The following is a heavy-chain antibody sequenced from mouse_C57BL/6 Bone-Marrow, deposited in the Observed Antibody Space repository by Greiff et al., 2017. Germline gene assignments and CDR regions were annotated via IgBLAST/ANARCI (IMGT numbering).Heavy chain of an antibody. V-gene: IGHV1-26*01. D-gene: IGHD2-1*01. CDR3: ARDRGNYCCAMDY. J-gene: IGHJ4*01. Sequence: EVQLQQSGPELVKPGASVKISCKASGYTFTDYYMNWVKQSHGKSLEWIGDINPNNGGTSYNQKFKGKATLTVDKSSSTAYMELRSLTSEDSAVYYCARDRGNYCCAMDYWGQGTSVTVSS. CDR1: GYTFTDYY. CDR2: INPNNGGT.